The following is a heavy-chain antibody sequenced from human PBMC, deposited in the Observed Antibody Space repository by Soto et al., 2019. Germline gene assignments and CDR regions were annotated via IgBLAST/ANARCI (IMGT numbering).Heavy chain of an antibody. Sequence: EVQLAESGGGLAQPGGSLRLSCAASGFTLSGYAMDWVRQAPGKGLEYVSGISSNGVGTYYANSVQGRFTFSRDNSKNTVYLQMGSLRSVDMAVYYCARRARPDFYYMDVWGKGTTVTVSS. CDR3: ARRARPDFYYMDV. CDR2: ISSNGVGT. V-gene: IGHV3-64*01. CDR1: GFTLSGYA. D-gene: IGHD6-6*01. J-gene: IGHJ6*03.